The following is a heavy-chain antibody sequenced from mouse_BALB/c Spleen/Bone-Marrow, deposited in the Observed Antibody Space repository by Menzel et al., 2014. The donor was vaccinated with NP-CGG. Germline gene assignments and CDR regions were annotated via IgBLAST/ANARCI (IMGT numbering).Heavy chain of an antibody. J-gene: IGHJ2*01. Sequence: EVQLVESGGGLVQPGGSLKLSCAASGFTFSSYGMSWVRQTPDKRLELVATINSNGGSTYYPDSVKGRFTISRDSAKNTLYLQMSSLKSEDTAMYYCARERYYGNGRIFEYWGQGTTLTVSS. CDR2: INSNGGST. CDR1: GFTFSSYG. D-gene: IGHD1-1*01. V-gene: IGHV5-6-3*01. CDR3: ARERYYGNGRIFEY.